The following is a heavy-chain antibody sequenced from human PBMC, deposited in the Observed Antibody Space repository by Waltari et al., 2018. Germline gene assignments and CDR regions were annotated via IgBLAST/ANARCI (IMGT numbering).Heavy chain of an antibody. J-gene: IGHJ5*02. CDR3: AKDAFGNTYLDH. CDR2: AFFDGIKT. Sequence: QVQLVESGGGVVQPGMSLRLSCAASGFSVCDFGMHWVRQAPDKGLEWVALAFFDGIKTDYADSVRGRFTISRDDSKNTLYLDINNLRVDDTGIYYCAKDAFGNTYLDHWGQGTVVTVSS. CDR1: GFSVCDFG. D-gene: IGHD3-10*01. V-gene: IGHV3-30*18.